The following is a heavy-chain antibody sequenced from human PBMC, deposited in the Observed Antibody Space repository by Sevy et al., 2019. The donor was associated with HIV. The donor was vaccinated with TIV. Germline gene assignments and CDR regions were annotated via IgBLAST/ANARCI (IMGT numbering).Heavy chain of an antibody. Sequence: ASVKVSCKASGGTFSNYAISWVRQAPGQGLEWMGGIIPIFGSANYAQKFQGRVTITADESTSTAYMELSSLRSEDTAVYYCATTKDYYDSSGSPFDYWGQGTLVTVSS. CDR1: GGTFSNYA. D-gene: IGHD3-22*01. CDR2: IIPIFGSA. CDR3: ATTKDYYDSSGSPFDY. J-gene: IGHJ4*02. V-gene: IGHV1-69*13.